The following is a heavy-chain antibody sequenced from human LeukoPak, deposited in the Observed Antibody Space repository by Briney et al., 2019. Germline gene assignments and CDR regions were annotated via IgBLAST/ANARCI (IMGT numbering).Heavy chain of an antibody. Sequence: SVKVSCKASGGTFISYAISWVRQAPGQGLEWMGGIIPIFGTANYAQKFQGRVTITAGESTSTAYMELSSLRSEDTAVYYCARDVYYDFWSGYSGYFDYWGQGTLVTVSS. CDR2: IIPIFGTA. CDR1: GGTFISYA. D-gene: IGHD3-3*01. J-gene: IGHJ4*02. V-gene: IGHV1-69*13. CDR3: ARDVYYDFWSGYSGYFDY.